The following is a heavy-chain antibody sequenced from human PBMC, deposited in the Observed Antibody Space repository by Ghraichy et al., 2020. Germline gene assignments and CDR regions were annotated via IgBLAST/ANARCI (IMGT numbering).Heavy chain of an antibody. D-gene: IGHD2-2*02. CDR3: AKGYCSSTRCYSRFDP. CDR2: ISGSGGST. Sequence: GESLNISCAASGFTFSSYVMSWVRQAPGKGLEWVSAISGSGGSTFDADSVKGRFTISRDNSKNTLYLQMNSLRAEDTAVYYCAKGYCSSTRCYSRFDPWGQGTLVTVSS. CDR1: GFTFSSYV. V-gene: IGHV3-23*01. J-gene: IGHJ5*02.